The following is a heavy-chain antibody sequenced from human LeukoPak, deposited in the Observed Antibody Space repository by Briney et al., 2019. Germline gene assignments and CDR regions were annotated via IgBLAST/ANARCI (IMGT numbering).Heavy chain of an antibody. CDR2: ISYDGKVK. V-gene: IGHV3-30*18. CDR1: GFAFSTYG. Sequence: PGGSLRLSCAASGFAFSTYGMQWVRQAPGKGLEWVAVISYDGKVKHYTDSVKGRFTISRDNSRNTLYLQMNSLGTEDTALYYCAKVGGDYGDYLDYWGQGTLVTVSS. J-gene: IGHJ4*02. D-gene: IGHD4-17*01. CDR3: AKVGGDYGDYLDY.